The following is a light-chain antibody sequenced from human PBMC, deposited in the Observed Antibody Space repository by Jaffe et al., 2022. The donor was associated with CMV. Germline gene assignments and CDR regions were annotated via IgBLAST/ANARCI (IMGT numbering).Light chain of an antibody. CDR2: AKD. V-gene: IGLV3-19*01. CDR1: SLRGYY. CDR3: HSRDGTGDHL. Sequence: SSELTQDPAVSVALGQTVKITCQGDSLRGYYASWYQQKPGQAPVLVMYAKDRRPSGIPSRFSAFDSGDTASLTITGAQAEDEADYYCHSRDGTGDHLFGGGTKLTVL. J-gene: IGLJ2*01.